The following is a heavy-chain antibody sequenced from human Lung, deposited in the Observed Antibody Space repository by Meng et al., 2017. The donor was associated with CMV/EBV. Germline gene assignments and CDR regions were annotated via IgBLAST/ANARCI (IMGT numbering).Heavy chain of an antibody. V-gene: IGHV4-34*01. CDR2: IRHSGDTT. J-gene: IGHJ4*02. CDR3: ARQYSSAYYSDY. Sequence: SQXXSLTCGIYGGSLSGYYWSWIRQTPGKGLEWIGEIRHSGDTTNYNPSLKSRVTISIDTSKKQFSLKLSAVTAADTAVYYCARQYSSAYYSDYWGQGTLVTVSS. D-gene: IGHD6-6*01. CDR1: GGSLSGYY.